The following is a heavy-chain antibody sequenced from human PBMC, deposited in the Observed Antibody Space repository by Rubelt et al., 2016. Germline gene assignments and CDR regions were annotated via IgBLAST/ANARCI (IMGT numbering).Heavy chain of an antibody. CDR2: ISYDGSNK. J-gene: IGHJ4*02. D-gene: IGHD6-19*01. CDR3: ARDLYSSGWYYPVGDY. V-gene: IGHV3-30*04. CDR1: GFTFSSYA. Sequence: AASGFTFSSYAMHWVRQAPGKGLEWVAVISYDGSNKYYADSVKGRFTISRDSSKNTLYLQMNSLRAEDTAVYYCARDLYSSGWYYPVGDYWGQGTLVTVSS.